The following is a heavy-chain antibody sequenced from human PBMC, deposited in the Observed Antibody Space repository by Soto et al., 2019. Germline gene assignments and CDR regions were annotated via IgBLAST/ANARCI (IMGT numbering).Heavy chain of an antibody. CDR3: ARGWVYDSNDYYYAY. V-gene: IGHV1-69*01. Sequence: QVQLVQSGAEVRKPGSSVKVSCKASGGTFSRHAISWERQAPGQGLACMGGVIRIFGTANHAQKFQGRVTSIADDSTNTVYMELSSLRSEDTAMYYCARGWVYDSNDYYYAYWGQGTLVIVSS. CDR2: VIRIFGTA. D-gene: IGHD3-22*01. J-gene: IGHJ4*02. CDR1: GGTFSRHA.